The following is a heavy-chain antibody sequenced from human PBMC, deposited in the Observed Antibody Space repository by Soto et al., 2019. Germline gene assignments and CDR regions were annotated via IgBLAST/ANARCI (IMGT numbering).Heavy chain of an antibody. J-gene: IGHJ1*01. Sequence: EVELVETGGGWIQPGGSLRLSCAVSGFTVSSNSMSWVRQAPGKGLEWVSLIYADGGTYYGDSLKCRFTISRDTSKNTVSLQMKSLRADDTAVYYCARDNSIQGAPFQDWGQGTLVTVSS. CDR1: GFTVSSNS. CDR3: ARDNSIQGAPFQD. D-gene: IGHD3-16*01. CDR2: IYADGGT. V-gene: IGHV3-53*02.